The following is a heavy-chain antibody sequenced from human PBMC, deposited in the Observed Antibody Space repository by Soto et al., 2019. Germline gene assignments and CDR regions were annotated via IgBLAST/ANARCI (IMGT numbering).Heavy chain of an antibody. CDR1: GFTCTSYW. D-gene: IGHD1-26*01. V-gene: IGHV3-7*04. CDR2: VRQDGSEK. J-gene: IGHJ4*02. Sequence: EVQLLESGGALVQPGGSLRLSCAASGFTCTSYWMSWVRQAPGKGLEWVASVRQDGSEKYYVDSVKGRFTISSDNATNSLYLQMSSLRVDDTAMYYCARGSSGSYDYWGQGTLVTVSS. CDR3: ARGSSGSYDY.